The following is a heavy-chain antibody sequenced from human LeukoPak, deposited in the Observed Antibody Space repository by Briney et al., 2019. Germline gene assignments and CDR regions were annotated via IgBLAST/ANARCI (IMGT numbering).Heavy chain of an antibody. CDR1: GFTFSSYW. V-gene: IGHV3-7*01. J-gene: IGHJ5*02. CDR2: IKQDGSEK. CDR3: ARGLCRGSTSCYTGDWFDP. Sequence: GGSLRLSCAASGFTFSSYWMSWVRQAPGKGLEWVANIKQDGSEKYYVDSVKGRFTISRDNAKNSLYLQMNSLRAEDTAVYYCARGLCRGSTSCYTGDWFDPWGQGTLVTVSS. D-gene: IGHD2-2*02.